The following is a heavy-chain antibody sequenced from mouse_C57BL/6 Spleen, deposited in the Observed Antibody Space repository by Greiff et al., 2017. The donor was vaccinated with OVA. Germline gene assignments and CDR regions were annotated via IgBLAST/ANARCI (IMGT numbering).Heavy chain of an antibody. Sequence: QVHVKQSGAELVKPGASVKISCKASGYAFSSYWMNWVKQRPGKGLEWIGQIYPGDGDTNYNGKFKGKTTLTAAKSSSTAYMQLSSLTSEDSAVYFCARQPSDYAIDYWGQGTSVTVSS. CDR1: GYAFSSYW. CDR2: IYPGDGDT. J-gene: IGHJ4*01. CDR3: ARQPSDYAIDY. V-gene: IGHV1-80*01. D-gene: IGHD3-1*01.